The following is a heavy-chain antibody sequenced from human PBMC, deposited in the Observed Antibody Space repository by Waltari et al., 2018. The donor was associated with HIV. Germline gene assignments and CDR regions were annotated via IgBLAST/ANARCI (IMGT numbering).Heavy chain of an antibody. Sequence: QVQLVQSGAEVRKPGSSVKVSCKAPGGTFSSYAIGWVRQAPGQGLEWMGGIIPLFGTANYAQKFQGRVTITADESTSTAYMELSSLRSEDTAVYYCARGLPYYYGSENHYYDYWGQGTLVTVSS. CDR3: ARGLPYYYGSENHYYDY. D-gene: IGHD3-10*01. J-gene: IGHJ4*02. CDR1: GGTFSSYA. CDR2: IIPLFGTA. V-gene: IGHV1-69*01.